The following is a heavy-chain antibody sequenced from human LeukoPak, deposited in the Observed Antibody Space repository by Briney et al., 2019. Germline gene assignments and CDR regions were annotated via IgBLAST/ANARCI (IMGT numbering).Heavy chain of an antibody. CDR2: ISSNGGST. J-gene: IGHJ4*02. CDR1: GFTFSSCA. D-gene: IGHD5-18*01. CDR3: ARVGRGYSYGYLGLDY. V-gene: IGHV3-64*01. Sequence: GGSLRLSCAASGFTFSSCAMHWVRQAPGKGLEYVSAISSNGGSTYYANSVKGRFTVSRDNSKNTLYLQMGSLRAEDMAVYYCARVGRGYSYGYLGLDYWGQGTLVTVSS.